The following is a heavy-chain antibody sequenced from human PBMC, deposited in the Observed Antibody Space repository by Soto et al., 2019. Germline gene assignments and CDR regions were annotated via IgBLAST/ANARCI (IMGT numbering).Heavy chain of an antibody. CDR2: IYSGGST. CDR3: ARAYRSSMIYYYYYYMDV. Sequence: WGSLRLSCAASGLTFSSYGMHWVRQAPGKGLEWVAVIYSGGSTYYADSVKGRFTISRHNSKNTLYLQMNSLRAEDTAVYYCARAYRSSMIYYYYYYMDVWGKGTTVTV. V-gene: IGHV3-53*04. CDR1: GLTFSSYG. J-gene: IGHJ6*03. D-gene: IGHD6-6*01.